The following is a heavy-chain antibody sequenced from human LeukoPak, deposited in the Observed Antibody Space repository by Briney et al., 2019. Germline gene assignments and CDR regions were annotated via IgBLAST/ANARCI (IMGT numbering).Heavy chain of an antibody. D-gene: IGHD5-12*01. CDR3: ARVAGAIGYSGYDYSYYYSMDV. CDR2: IKQDGSEK. CDR1: GFTFSSYW. Sequence: GGSLRLSCAASGFTFSSYWMSWVRQAPGKGLEWVANIKQDGSEKYYVDSVKGRFTISRDNAKNSLYLQMNSLRAEDTAVYYCARVAGAIGYSGYDYSYYYSMDVWGKGTTVTISS. V-gene: IGHV3-7*01. J-gene: IGHJ6*03.